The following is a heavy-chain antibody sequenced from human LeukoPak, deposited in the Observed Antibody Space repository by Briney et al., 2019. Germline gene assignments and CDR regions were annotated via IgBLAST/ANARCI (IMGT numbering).Heavy chain of an antibody. CDR2: ISYDGSNK. J-gene: IGHJ6*02. V-gene: IGHV3-30*03. CDR1: GFTFSSYG. CDR3: ASELLVYDFWSGYDTTRAMDV. Sequence: GRSLRLSCAASGFTFSSYGMHWVRQAPGKGLEWVAVISYDGSNKYYADSVKGRFTISRDNSKTTLWLQMNSLRADDTAVYYCASELLVYDFWSGYDTTRAMDVWGQGTTVTVSS. D-gene: IGHD3-3*01.